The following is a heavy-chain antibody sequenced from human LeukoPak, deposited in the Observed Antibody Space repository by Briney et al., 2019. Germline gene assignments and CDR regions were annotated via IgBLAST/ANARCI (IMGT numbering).Heavy chain of an antibody. D-gene: IGHD3-10*01. V-gene: IGHV3-7*01. Sequence: PGGSLRLSCAASGFTFSSYWMSWVRQAPGKGLEWVANIKQDGSEIYYVDSVKGRFTISRDNAKNSLYLQMNSLRAEDTAVYYCARLDPLFYGSGIDYWGQGTLVTVSS. CDR3: ARLDPLFYGSGIDY. CDR2: IKQDGSEI. J-gene: IGHJ4*02. CDR1: GFTFSSYW.